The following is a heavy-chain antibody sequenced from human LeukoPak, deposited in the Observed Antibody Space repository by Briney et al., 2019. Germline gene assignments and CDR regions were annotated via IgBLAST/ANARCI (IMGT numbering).Heavy chain of an antibody. D-gene: IGHD2-2*01. CDR1: GFTLSSYA. Sequence: GGSLRLSCAASGFTLSSYAMSWVRQAPGKGLEWVSAISGSGGSTYYADSVKGRFTISRDNSKNTLYLQMNSLRAEDTAVYYCAKDPSSSTRRDWLDPWGQGTLVTVSS. CDR2: ISGSGGST. V-gene: IGHV3-23*01. J-gene: IGHJ5*02. CDR3: AKDPSSSTRRDWLDP.